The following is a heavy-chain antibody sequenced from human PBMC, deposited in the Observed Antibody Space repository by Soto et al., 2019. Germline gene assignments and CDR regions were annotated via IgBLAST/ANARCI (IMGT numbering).Heavy chain of an antibody. CDR3: AGQGFRYYYYMDV. V-gene: IGHV4-39*01. Sequence: ASETLSLTCTVSGGSISSSSYYWGWIRQPPGKGLEWIGSIYYSGSTYYNPSLKSRVTISVDTSKNQFSLKLSSVTAADTAVYYCAGQGFRYYYYMDVWGKGTTVTVSS. CDR2: IYYSGST. CDR1: GGSISSSSYY. J-gene: IGHJ6*03.